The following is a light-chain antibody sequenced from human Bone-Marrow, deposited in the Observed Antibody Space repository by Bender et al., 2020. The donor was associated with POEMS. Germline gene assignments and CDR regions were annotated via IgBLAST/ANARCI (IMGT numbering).Light chain of an antibody. CDR1: SSDVGSYDV. J-gene: IGLJ1*01. Sequence: QSALTQPASVSGSPGQSITISCTGTSSDVGSYDVVSWYQQHPGKAPKLLIYEVTKRPSGVSRRFLGSRSGNTASLTISGLQAEDEADYYCCSYAGNRNVFGTGTKVTVL. CDR3: CSYAGNRNV. V-gene: IGLV2-23*02. CDR2: EVT.